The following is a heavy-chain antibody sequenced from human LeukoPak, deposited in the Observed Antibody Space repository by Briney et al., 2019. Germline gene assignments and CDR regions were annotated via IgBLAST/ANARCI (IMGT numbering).Heavy chain of an antibody. D-gene: IGHD3-22*01. CDR2: INPNSGGT. Sequence: ASVKVSCKASGYTFTGYYMHWVRQAPGQRLEWMGWINPNSGGTNYAQKFQGRVTMTRDTSISTACMELSRLRSDDTAVYYCARFARDYYVSSGYTPFDAFDIWGQGTMVTVSS. V-gene: IGHV1-2*02. CDR1: GYTFTGYY. CDR3: ARFARDYYVSSGYTPFDAFDI. J-gene: IGHJ3*02.